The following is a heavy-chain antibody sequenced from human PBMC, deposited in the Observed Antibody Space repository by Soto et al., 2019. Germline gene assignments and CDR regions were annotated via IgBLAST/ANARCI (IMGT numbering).Heavy chain of an antibody. CDR3: ASPKIAFYNWFDP. D-gene: IGHD3-3*02. CDR1: GGSISSSSYY. Sequence: SETLSLTCTVSGGSISSSSYYWGWIRQPPGKGLEWIGSIYYSGSTYYNPSLKSRVTISVDTSKNQFSLKLSSVTAADTSVYYCASPKIAFYNWFDPWGQGTLVTVSS. J-gene: IGHJ5*02. CDR2: IYYSGST. V-gene: IGHV4-39*01.